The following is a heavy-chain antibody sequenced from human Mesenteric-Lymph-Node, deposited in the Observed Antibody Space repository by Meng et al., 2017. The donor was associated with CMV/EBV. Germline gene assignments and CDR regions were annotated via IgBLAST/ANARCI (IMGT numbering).Heavy chain of an antibody. CDR2: VHGTGAYT. CDR3: AKAGYCSSSTCYDS. CDR1: GFTFSSYA. V-gene: IGHV3-23*01. Sequence: GESLKISCAASGFTFSSYAMNWVRQAPGKGLEWVSTVHGTGAYTYYAESVKGRFTISRDNSKNTLYLQVSSLRAEDTALYYCAKAGYCSSSTCYDSWGQGTLVTVSS. D-gene: IGHD2-2*01. J-gene: IGHJ4*02.